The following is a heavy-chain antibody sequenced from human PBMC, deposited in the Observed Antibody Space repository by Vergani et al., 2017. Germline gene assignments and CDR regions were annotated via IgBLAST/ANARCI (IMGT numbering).Heavy chain of an antibody. D-gene: IGHD3-10*01. Sequence: QVQLAESGGGRVQPGRSLRLSCAASGFSFSSHAVHWVRQAPGKGLEWVAVISNVGSKKYYADSVKGRFTISRDNSKNTLDLQMNSLRTQDTAVYYCATAGSVTSGSLQYNFYMDVWAKGTTVTVS. CDR2: ISNVGSKK. CDR1: GFSFSSHA. CDR3: ATAGSVTSGSLQYNFYMDV. J-gene: IGHJ6*03. V-gene: IGHV3-30*03.